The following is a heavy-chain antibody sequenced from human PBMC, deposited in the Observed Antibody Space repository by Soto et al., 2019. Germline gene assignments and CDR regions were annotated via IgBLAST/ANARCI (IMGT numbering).Heavy chain of an antibody. V-gene: IGHV3-53*01. CDR2: IYSGGTT. Sequence: EVHLVESGGGLIQPGGSLRLSCAASGFAVSNTYMSWVRQAPGRGLEWVSFIYSGGTTCYADSVKGRFTISSDNSKNTLSLQMNSLRAEDTAVYYCARDCSGGSCYPALGAWGQGTLVTVSS. CDR3: ARDCSGGSCYPALGA. D-gene: IGHD2-15*01. CDR1: GFAVSNTY. J-gene: IGHJ5*02.